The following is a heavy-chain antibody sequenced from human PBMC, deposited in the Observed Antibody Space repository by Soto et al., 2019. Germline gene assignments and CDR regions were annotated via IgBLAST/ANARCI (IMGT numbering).Heavy chain of an antibody. CDR2: IYYSGSA. Sequence: QVQLQESGPGLMKPSQTLSLTCTVSGGSISSGGYHWNWIRLHPRKGLEWIGSIYYSGSAFYNPSLTSRVNMSVDTSMNQFSLKLRSVTVADTAVYYCARDRGGTCYVHGMDVWGQGTTVTVSS. CDR1: GGSISSGGYH. CDR3: ARDRGGTCYVHGMDV. V-gene: IGHV4-31*03. D-gene: IGHD2-15*01. J-gene: IGHJ6*02.